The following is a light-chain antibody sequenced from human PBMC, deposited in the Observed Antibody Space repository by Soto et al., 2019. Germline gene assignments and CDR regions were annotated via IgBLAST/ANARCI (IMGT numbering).Light chain of an antibody. Sequence: DIQMTQSPSSLSESVGDRVTITCRASQTISSYLNWYQQKPGKVPRVLIYAASSLQSGVPSRFSGSGSGTDFTLTISSLQPEDFATYYCQQSYSSPPTFGGGTKVEIK. CDR2: AAS. CDR3: QQSYSSPPT. V-gene: IGKV1-39*01. J-gene: IGKJ4*01. CDR1: QTISSY.